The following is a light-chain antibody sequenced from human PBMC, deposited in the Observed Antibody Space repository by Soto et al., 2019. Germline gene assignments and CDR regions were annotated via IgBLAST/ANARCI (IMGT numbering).Light chain of an antibody. Sequence: DIQLTQSPSVLSASVGDTVTITCRASQALSNYLAWYQQKPGKAPDLLIYSASTLQSGVPSRFSGSGSETEFSLTIRALQPEDFATYHCQQLSRPPLPFGGVTTV. CDR1: QALSNY. J-gene: IGKJ4*01. V-gene: IGKV1-9*01. CDR2: SAS. CDR3: QQLSRPPLP.